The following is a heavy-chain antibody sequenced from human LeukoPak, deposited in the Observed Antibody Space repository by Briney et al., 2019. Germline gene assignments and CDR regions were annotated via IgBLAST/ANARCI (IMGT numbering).Heavy chain of an antibody. Sequence: SETLSLTCTVSAGSISNYYWSWIRQPPGKGLEWIGYIYYSGSTNYNPSLKSRVTISVDTSKNQFSLKLSSVTAADTAVYYCARTSSSGLVGGYYFDYWGQGTLVTVSS. CDR2: IYYSGST. D-gene: IGHD6-19*01. J-gene: IGHJ4*02. V-gene: IGHV4-59*08. CDR3: ARTSSSGLVGGYYFDY. CDR1: AGSISNYY.